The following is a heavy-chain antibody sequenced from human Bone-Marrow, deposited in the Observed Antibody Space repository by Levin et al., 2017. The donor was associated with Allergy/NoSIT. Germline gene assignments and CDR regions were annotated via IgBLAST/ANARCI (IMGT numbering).Heavy chain of an antibody. CDR3: VRDCTSTSCKIIFDY. Sequence: GESLKISCAASGFTFTTYALSWVRQAPGKGLEWVSFISGSGASTYYADSVKGRFTISRDNSKNSVYLQMNRLRADDTAVYYCVRDCTSTSCKIIFDYWGRGTLVAVSS. CDR2: ISGSGAST. V-gene: IGHV3-23*01. D-gene: IGHD2-2*01. CDR1: GFTFTTYA. J-gene: IGHJ4*02.